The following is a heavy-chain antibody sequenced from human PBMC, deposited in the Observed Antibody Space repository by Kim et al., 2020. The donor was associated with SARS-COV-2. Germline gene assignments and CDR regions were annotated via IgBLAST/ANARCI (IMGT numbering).Heavy chain of an antibody. CDR2: SVK. D-gene: IGHD2-2*01. J-gene: IGHJ4*02. Sequence: SVKKDADSVKGRFTISRDDSKDTLYLQMNSLGADDTAVYYCARGLTSPLDYWGQGTLVTVSS. V-gene: IGHV3-30*03. CDR3: ARGLTSPLDY.